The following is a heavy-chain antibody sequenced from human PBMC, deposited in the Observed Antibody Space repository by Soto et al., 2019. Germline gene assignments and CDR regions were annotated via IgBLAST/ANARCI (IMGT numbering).Heavy chain of an antibody. CDR3: AKDLGLWIQLWLPDY. D-gene: IGHD5-18*01. J-gene: IGHJ4*02. V-gene: IGHV3-30*18. Sequence: GSLRLSCAASGFTFSSYGMHWVRQAPGKGLEWVAVISYDGSNKYYADSVKGRFTISRDNSKNTLYLQMNSLRAEDTAVYYCAKDLGLWIQLWLPDYWGQGTLVTVSS. CDR1: GFTFSSYG. CDR2: ISYDGSNK.